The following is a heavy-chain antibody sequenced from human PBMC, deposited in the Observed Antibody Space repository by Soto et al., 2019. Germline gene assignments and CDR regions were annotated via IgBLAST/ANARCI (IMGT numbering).Heavy chain of an antibody. J-gene: IGHJ6*02. CDR2: ISSSGSTI. D-gene: IGHD2-15*01. CDR3: ARDRGGFCSGGSCSYYGMDV. Sequence: EVQLVESGGGLVQPGGSLRLSCAASKFTFSNYEMNWVRQAPGKGLEWVSYISSSGSTIYYADSVKGRFTISRDNAKNSQYLQMNSLRAEDTAVYYCARDRGGFCSGGSCSYYGMDVWGQGTTVTVSS. CDR1: KFTFSNYE. V-gene: IGHV3-48*03.